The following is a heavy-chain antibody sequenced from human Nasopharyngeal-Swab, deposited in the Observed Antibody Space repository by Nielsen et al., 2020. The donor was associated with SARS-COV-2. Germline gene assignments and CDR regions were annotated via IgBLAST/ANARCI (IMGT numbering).Heavy chain of an antibody. V-gene: IGHV3-74*01. D-gene: IGHD4/OR15-4a*01. CDR1: DFTFTSYW. J-gene: IGHJ4*02. Sequence: GESLKISCAASDFTFTSYWMHWVRQAPGKGLVWLSRISTDGRITTYADSVRGRFTISRDNAKNTLFLQMNSLGADDTAVYYCARAVSANYFFLDYWGKGTLVAVSS. CDR2: ISTDGRIT. CDR3: ARAVSANYFFLDY.